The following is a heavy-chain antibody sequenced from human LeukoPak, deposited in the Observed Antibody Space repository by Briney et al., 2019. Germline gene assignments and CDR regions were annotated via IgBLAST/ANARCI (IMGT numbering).Heavy chain of an antibody. CDR3: VTVGVEAVAFGVDYFDY. J-gene: IGHJ4*02. Sequence: PGGSLRLSCTASGLTFSDAWLGWVRQAPGEGLEWVGRIKPQREGATTDYAAPVKRRFTISRDDSTDTLYLRMDSLRNGDSAIYYCVTVGVEAVAFGVDYFDYWGQGTLVTVSS. V-gene: IGHV3-15*01. D-gene: IGHD6-19*01. CDR1: GLTFSDAW. CDR2: IKPQREGATT.